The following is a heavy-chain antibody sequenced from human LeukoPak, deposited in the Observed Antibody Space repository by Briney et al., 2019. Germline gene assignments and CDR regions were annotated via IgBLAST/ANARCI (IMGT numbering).Heavy chain of an antibody. CDR3: ARSDIAGYFDF. CDR1: GGSISSGDYY. J-gene: IGHJ4*02. CDR2: IYYSGST. V-gene: IGHV4-30-4*01. D-gene: IGHD5-12*01. Sequence: SETLSLTCSVSGGSISSGDYYWSWIRQPPGKGLEWIGYIYYSGSTYYNPSLKSRVTISVDTSKNQFSLKLSSVTAADTVVYYCARSDIAGYFDFWGQGTLVTVSS.